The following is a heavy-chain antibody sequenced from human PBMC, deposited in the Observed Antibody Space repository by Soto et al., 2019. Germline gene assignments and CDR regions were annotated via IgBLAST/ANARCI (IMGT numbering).Heavy chain of an antibody. CDR3: ARDDHCSGGSCYNLADY. D-gene: IGHD2-15*01. J-gene: IGHJ4*02. V-gene: IGHV6-1*01. Sequence: KQSPTLSLPCAISGDSVSSHSAAWNWIRQSPSRGLEWLGRTYYRSKWYNDYAVSVKSRITINPDTSKNQFSLQLNSVTPEDTAVYYCARDDHCSGGSCYNLADYWGQGTLVTVSS. CDR2: TYYRSKWYN. CDR1: GDSVSSHSAA.